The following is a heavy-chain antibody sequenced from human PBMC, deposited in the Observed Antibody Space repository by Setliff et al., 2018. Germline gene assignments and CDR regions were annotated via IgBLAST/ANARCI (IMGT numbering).Heavy chain of an antibody. Sequence: ASVKVSCKASGYTFSSYAISWVRQAPGQGLEWLGWISVYSGNTDYAQNFQGRVTMTADTSTSTAYMELTSLRPEDTAVYYCARNAITGTTKKYYYYMDVWGQGTTVTVSS. CDR3: ARNAITGTTKKYYYYMDV. CDR2: ISVYSGNT. V-gene: IGHV1-18*01. D-gene: IGHD1-7*01. J-gene: IGHJ6*03. CDR1: GYTFSSYA.